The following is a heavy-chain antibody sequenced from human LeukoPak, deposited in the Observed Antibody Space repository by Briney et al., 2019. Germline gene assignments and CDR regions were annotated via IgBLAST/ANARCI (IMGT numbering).Heavy chain of an antibody. CDR3: ARGVEPLAANTLAY. V-gene: IGHV3-53*01. CDR2: LYSDGNT. J-gene: IGHJ4*02. Sequence: GGSLRLSCAASGFTVITNDMTWVRQAPGKGLEWVSVLYSDGNTKYADSVQGRFTTSRDNSKNTLYLEMNSLSPDDTAVYYCARGVEPLAANTLAYWGQGTVDPVSS. D-gene: IGHD1-14*01. CDR1: GFTVITND.